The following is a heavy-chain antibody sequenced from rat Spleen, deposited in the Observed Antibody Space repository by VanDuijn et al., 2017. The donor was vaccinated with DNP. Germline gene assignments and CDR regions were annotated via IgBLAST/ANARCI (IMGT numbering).Heavy chain of an antibody. CDR3: ARDRGYYSDWYFDF. D-gene: IGHD1-1*01. V-gene: IGHV5-22*01. J-gene: IGHJ1*01. Sequence: EVQLVESGGGLVQPGRSMKLSCAASGFTFSNYYMAWVRQAPTKGLEWVASINYDGSSIYYGDSVKGRFTMSRDNAKNTLYLQMNSLRSEDTATYYCARDRGYYSDWYFDFWGPGTMVTVSS. CDR1: GFTFSNYY. CDR2: INYDGSSI.